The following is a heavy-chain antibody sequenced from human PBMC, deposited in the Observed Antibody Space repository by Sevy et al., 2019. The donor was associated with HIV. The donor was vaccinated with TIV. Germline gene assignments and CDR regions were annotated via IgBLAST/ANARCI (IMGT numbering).Heavy chain of an antibody. J-gene: IGHJ3*02. CDR1: GGSINSDH. CDR2: VYYTGGT. Sequence: SETLSLTCTVSGGSINSDHWNWIRQPPGKGLEWIGYVYYTGGTNYNSPLKNRVTISVDRTKNQFSLKLTSVTAADTAVYYCARRNDFDIWGQGTMVTVSS. CDR3: ARRNDFDI. V-gene: IGHV4-59*08.